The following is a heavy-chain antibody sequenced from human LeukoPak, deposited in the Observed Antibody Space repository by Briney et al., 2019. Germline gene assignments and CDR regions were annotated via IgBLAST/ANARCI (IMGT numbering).Heavy chain of an antibody. CDR1: GYTFTGYY. CDR2: INPNSGGT. CDR3: ARDVGPGAATPAY. D-gene: IGHD2-15*01. Sequence: SSVKVSRKASGYTFTGYYMQWVRQALGQGLEWIGWINPNSGGTNYAQKFQGRVTMTRDTSTSTVYMELSSLRSEDTAVYYCARDVGPGAATPAYWGQGTLVTVSS. V-gene: IGHV1-2*02. J-gene: IGHJ4*02.